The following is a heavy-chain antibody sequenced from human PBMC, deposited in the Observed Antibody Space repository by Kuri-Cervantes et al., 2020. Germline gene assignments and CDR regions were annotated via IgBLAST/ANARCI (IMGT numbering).Heavy chain of an antibody. CDR1: GYTFTNYG. CDR3: ARDGRVTIAGLIY. V-gene: IGHV1-18*04. D-gene: IGHD6-13*01. J-gene: IGHJ4*02. Sequence: ASVKVSCKASGYTFTNYGISWVRQAPGQGLEWMGWISGYNGDANYAQRFHGRVAMTTDTSTSTAYMELASLRSDDTAVYYCARDGRVTIAGLIYWGQGTLVTVSS. CDR2: ISGYNGDA.